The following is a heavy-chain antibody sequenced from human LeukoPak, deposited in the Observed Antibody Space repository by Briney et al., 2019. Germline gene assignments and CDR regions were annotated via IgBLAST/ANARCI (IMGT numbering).Heavy chain of an antibody. Sequence: SETLSLTCTVSGYSISSAYYWGWIRRPPGKGLEWIGSIYHSGNTHYNPSLKSRVIISVDTSKNQFSLKLTSVTAADTAVYYCARVDWNYPFDYWGQGTLVTVSS. CDR3: ARVDWNYPFDY. V-gene: IGHV4-38-2*02. CDR1: GYSISSAYY. CDR2: IYHSGNT. D-gene: IGHD1-7*01. J-gene: IGHJ4*02.